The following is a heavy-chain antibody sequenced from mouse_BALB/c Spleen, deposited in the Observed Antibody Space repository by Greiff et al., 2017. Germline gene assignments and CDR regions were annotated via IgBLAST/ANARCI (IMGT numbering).Heavy chain of an antibody. J-gene: IGHJ2*01. D-gene: IGHD1-2*01. V-gene: IGHV5-6-5*01. Sequence: EVQLQESGGGLVKPGGSLKLSCAASGFTFSSYAMSWVRQTPEKRLEWVASISSGGSTYYPDSVKGRFTISRDNARNILYLQMSSLRSEDTAMYYCARGIRLLDYWGQGTTLTVSS. CDR1: GFTFSSYA. CDR3: ARGIRLLDY. CDR2: ISSGGST.